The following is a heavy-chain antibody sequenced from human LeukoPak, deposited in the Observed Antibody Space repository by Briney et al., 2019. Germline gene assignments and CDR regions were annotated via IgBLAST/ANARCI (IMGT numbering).Heavy chain of an antibody. Sequence: GGSLRLSCAASGFTFSSYAMSWVRHAPGKGLEWVSAIGGSGGSIHSGEPVTGRLTISRDNCKDTLYLQRNSLRAEDTAVYFCAKLRETAGTGQANYWGQGTLVTVSS. J-gene: IGHJ4*02. CDR2: IGGSGGSI. CDR1: GFTFSSYA. V-gene: IGHV3-23*01. D-gene: IGHD6-13*01. CDR3: AKLRETAGTGQANY.